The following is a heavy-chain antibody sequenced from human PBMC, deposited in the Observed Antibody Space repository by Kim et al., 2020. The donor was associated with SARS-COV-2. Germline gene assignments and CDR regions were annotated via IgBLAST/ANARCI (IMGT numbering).Heavy chain of an antibody. CDR3: AVGTMLREPDP. J-gene: IGHJ5*02. V-gene: IGHV4-31*03. CDR1: AGPISSGGYY. Sequence: SETLSLTCTVSAGPISSGGYYWSWIRLQPGPGLEWLGYIYYCGGTSYNPSLQSRVTISVDTSKNQYSLKLSTGTNAAAAACYYAVGTMLREPDP. CDR2: IYYCGGT. D-gene: IGHD3-10*02.